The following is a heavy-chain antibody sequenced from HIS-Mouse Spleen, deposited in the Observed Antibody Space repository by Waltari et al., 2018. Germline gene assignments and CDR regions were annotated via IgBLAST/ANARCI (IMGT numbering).Heavy chain of an antibody. D-gene: IGHD6-13*01. CDR1: GGSFSGYY. Sequence: QVQLQQWGAGLLKPSETLSLTCAVYGGSFSGYYWSWIRQPPGKGLEWIGEINHSGSTNYNPSRKSRVTISVDTSKNQFSLKLSSVTAADTAVYYCARSWGQWYFDLWGRGTLVTVSS. V-gene: IGHV4-34*01. J-gene: IGHJ2*01. CDR3: ARSWGQWYFDL. CDR2: INHSGST.